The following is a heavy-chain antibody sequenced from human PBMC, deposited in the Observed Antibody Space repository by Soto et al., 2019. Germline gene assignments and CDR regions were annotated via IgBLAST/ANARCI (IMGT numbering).Heavy chain of an antibody. CDR2: IYYSGST. V-gene: IGHV4-61*01. CDR1: GGSVSSGSYY. J-gene: IGHJ6*02. CDR3: ARGIEGWYQGRYYYGMDV. D-gene: IGHD6-19*01. Sequence: QVQLQESGPGLVKPSETLSLICTVSGGSVSSGSYYWSWIRQPPGKGLEWIGYIYYSGSTNSNPSLKSRVTISLDTSKNQFSLKLSSVTAADTAVYYCARGIEGWYQGRYYYGMDVWGQGTTVTVSS.